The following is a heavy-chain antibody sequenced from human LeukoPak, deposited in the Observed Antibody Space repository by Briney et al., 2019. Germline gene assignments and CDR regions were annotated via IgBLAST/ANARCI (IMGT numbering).Heavy chain of an antibody. D-gene: IGHD3-10*01. CDR1: RGSITTYY. CDR2: VYHSGST. J-gene: IGHJ5*02. V-gene: IGHV4-59*01. CDR3: ATDRQEGESGSYWFDP. Sequence: PSETLSLTCTVSRGSITTYYWSWIRQPAGKGLEWIGNVYHSGSTTYNHSLKSRVSMSVDMSKNQFSLNLRSVTAADTATYYCATDRQEGESGSYWFDPWGQGTQVTVSS.